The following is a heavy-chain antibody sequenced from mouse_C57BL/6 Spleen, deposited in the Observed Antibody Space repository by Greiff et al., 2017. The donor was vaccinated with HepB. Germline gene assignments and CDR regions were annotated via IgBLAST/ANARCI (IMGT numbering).Heavy chain of an antibody. D-gene: IGHD2-4*01. Sequence: EVQLVESGGGLVKPGGSLKLSCAASGFTFSDYGMHWVRQSPEKGLEWVAYISSGSSTIYYADTVKGRFTISRDNAKNTLFLQMTSLRSEDTAMYYCARDEYDDGDYYAMDYWGQGTSVTVSS. V-gene: IGHV5-17*01. CDR3: ARDEYDDGDYYAMDY. J-gene: IGHJ4*01. CDR2: ISSGSSTI. CDR1: GFTFSDYG.